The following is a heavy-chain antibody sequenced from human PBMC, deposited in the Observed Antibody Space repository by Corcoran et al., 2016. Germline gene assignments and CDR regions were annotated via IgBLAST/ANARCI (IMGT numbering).Heavy chain of an antibody. V-gene: IGHV4-4*02. CDR1: GGSISSSNW. CDR2: IYHSGSI. D-gene: IGHD5-18*01. Sequence: QVQLQESGPGLVKPSGTLSLTCAVSGGSISSSNWWRWVRQPPGKGLEWIGEIYHSGSINYNPSLKSRVTISVDNSKNQFSLKLSSVTAADTAVEYCARRGGGYSYEYFDYWGQGTLVTVSS. J-gene: IGHJ4*02. CDR3: ARRGGGYSYEYFDY.